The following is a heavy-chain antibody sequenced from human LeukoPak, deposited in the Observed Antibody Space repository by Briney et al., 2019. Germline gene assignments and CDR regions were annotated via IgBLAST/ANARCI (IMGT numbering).Heavy chain of an antibody. D-gene: IGHD6-13*01. V-gene: IGHV3-23*01. CDR3: ANPPYSSSWYSGFDY. CDR1: GFTFSSYA. Sequence: PGGSLRLSCAASGFTFSSYAMSWVRQAPGKGLEWVSAISGSGGSTYYADSVKGRFTISRDNSKNTLYLQMNSLRAEDTAVYYCANPPYSSSWYSGFDYWGKGTLVTVSS. J-gene: IGHJ4*02. CDR2: ISGSGGST.